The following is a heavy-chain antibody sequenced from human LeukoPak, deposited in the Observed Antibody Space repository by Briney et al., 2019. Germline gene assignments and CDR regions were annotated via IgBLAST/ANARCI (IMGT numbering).Heavy chain of an antibody. Sequence: GGSLSLSCAASGGTFDDDAMHWVRQAPGKGLEGVSGMSGNSGSIGYADSVKGRFTISRDNAKNSLYLQMNSLRAEDTALYYCAKGYCSSISCLVDYWGQGTLVTVSS. CDR3: AKGYCSSISCLVDY. V-gene: IGHV3-9*01. CDR1: GGTFDDDA. J-gene: IGHJ4*02. D-gene: IGHD2-2*01. CDR2: MSGNSGSI.